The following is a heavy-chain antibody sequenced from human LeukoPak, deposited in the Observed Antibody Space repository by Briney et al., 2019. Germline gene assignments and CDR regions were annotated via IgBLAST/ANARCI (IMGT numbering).Heavy chain of an antibody. CDR2: INHSGST. V-gene: IGHV4-34*01. Sequence: SETLSLTCAVYGGSFSGYYWSWICQPPGKGLDWIGEINHSGSTNYNPSLKSRVTISVDTSKNQFSLKLSSVTAADTAVYYCARGPTTWDGNDHWGQGTLVTVSS. CDR1: GGSFSGYY. D-gene: IGHD1-14*01. CDR3: ARGPTTWDGNDH. J-gene: IGHJ4*02.